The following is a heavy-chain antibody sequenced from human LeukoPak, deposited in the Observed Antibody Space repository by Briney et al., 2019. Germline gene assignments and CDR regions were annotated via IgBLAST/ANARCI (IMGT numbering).Heavy chain of an antibody. CDR2: ISYDGSNK. Sequence: GGSLRLSCAASGFTFSSYAMHWVRQAPGEGLEWVAVISYDGSNKYYADSVKGRFTISRDNSKNTLYLQMNSLRAEDTAVYYCARDRLGELSLMFDYWGQGTLVTVSS. J-gene: IGHJ4*02. V-gene: IGHV3-30-3*01. CDR1: GFTFSSYA. CDR3: ARDRLGELSLMFDY. D-gene: IGHD3-16*02.